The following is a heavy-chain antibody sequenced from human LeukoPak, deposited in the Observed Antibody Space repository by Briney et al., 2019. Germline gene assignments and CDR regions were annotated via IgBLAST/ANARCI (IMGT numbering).Heavy chain of an antibody. D-gene: IGHD1/OR15-1a*01. CDR3: ARDGYGNNYMDV. CDR2: IYSGCTT. V-gene: IGHV3-53*01. Sequence: PGGSLRLSCAASGFTVSSNFMSWVRQAPGKGLEWVSVIYSGCTTYYADSVKVRFTISRDNSKYTLSLQMNSLRAEDTAVYYCARDGYGNNYMDVWGKGTTVTVSS. CDR1: GFTVSSNF. J-gene: IGHJ6*03.